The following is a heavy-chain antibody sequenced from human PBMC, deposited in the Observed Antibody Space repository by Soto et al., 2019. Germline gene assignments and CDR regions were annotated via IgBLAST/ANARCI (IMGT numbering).Heavy chain of an antibody. V-gene: IGHV3-53*02. CDR1: GFTVSSNY. Sequence: EVQLVETGGGLIPPGGSLRLSCAASGFTVSSNYMSWVRQAPGKGLEWVSVIYSGGSTYYADSVKGRFTISRDNSKNTPYLQMNSLRAEDTAVYYCARDQRAVIGLGFDYWGQGTLVTVSS. CDR3: ARDQRAVIGLGFDY. D-gene: IGHD2-21*01. J-gene: IGHJ4*02. CDR2: IYSGGST.